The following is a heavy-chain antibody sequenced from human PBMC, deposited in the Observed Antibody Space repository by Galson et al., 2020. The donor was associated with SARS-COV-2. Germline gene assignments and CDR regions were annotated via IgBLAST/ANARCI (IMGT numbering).Heavy chain of an antibody. Sequence: GGSLMISCAASGFTFSSYNLNWVRQAPGKGLEWVSSISGTSTNIYYADSMKGRFTISRDNAKNSVYLQMNSLGTEDTAVYYCTRERGYSYGYSDYWGQGTLVTVSS. CDR2: ISGTSTNI. J-gene: IGHJ4*02. CDR1: GFTFSSYN. CDR3: TRERGYSYGYSDY. D-gene: IGHD5-18*01. V-gene: IGHV3-21*06.